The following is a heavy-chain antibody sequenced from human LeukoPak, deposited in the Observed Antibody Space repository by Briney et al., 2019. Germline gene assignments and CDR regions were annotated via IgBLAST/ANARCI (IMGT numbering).Heavy chain of an antibody. CDR3: ARGRGKQWLAPFDY. CDR2: SHQSGAT. V-gene: IGHV4-59*12. D-gene: IGHD6-19*01. J-gene: IGHJ4*02. CDR1: SGSISSSY. Sequence: SETLSLTCTVSSGSISSSYWSWIRQPPGKGLEWIGSSHQSGATYYNPSLKSRVTISVDTSKNQFSLKLSSVTAADTAVYYCARGRGKQWLAPFDYWGQGTLVTVSS.